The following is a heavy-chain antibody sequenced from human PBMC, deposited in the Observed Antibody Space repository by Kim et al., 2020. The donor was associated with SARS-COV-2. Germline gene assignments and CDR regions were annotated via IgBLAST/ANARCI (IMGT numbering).Heavy chain of an antibody. CDR2: IYYSGST. D-gene: IGHD3-3*01. V-gene: IGHV4-39*01. CDR3: ATRSLPAIYYYGMDV. J-gene: IGHJ6*02. Sequence: SETLSLTCTVSGGSISSSSYYWGWIRQPPGKGLEWIGSIYYSGSTYYNPSLKSRVTISVDTSKNQFSLKLSSVTAADTAVYYCATRSLPAIYYYGMDVWGQGTTVTVSS. CDR1: GGSISSSSYY.